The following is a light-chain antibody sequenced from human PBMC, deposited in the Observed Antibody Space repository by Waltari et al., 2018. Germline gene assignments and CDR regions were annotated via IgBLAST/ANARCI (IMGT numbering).Light chain of an antibody. CDR3: SSYTSSSTPV. CDR1: TSDVGCYNS. J-gene: IGLJ2*01. V-gene: IGLV2-14*01. CDR2: EVS. Sequence: QSALPQPASVSGSPGQSITISCPGPTSDVGCYNSVSWYQQHPGKAPKLMIYEVSNRPSGVSNRFSGSKSGNTASLTISGLQAEDEADYYCSSYTSSSTPVFGGGTKLTVL.